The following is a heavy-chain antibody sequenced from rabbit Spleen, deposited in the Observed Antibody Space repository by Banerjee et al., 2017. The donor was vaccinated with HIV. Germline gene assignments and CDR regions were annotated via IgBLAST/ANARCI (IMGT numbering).Heavy chain of an antibody. V-gene: IGHV1S40*01. CDR3: VREAGYGGYGDANL. CDR2: IRISTDTT. Sequence: QSLEESGGDLVKPGASLTLTCTVSGFSLSDKYYMSWVRQAPGKGLEWIGIIRISTDTTWHASRAKGRFTISKSSSTTVTLQLNSLTAADTATYFCVREAGYGGYGDANLWGQGTLVTVS. D-gene: IGHD6-1*01. CDR1: GFSLSDKYY. J-gene: IGHJ4*01.